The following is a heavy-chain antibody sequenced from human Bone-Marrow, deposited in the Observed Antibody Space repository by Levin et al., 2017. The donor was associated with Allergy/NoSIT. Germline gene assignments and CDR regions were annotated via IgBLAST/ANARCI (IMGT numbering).Heavy chain of an antibody. CDR1: GFTFDDYA. J-gene: IGHJ3*02. V-gene: IGHV3-9*01. Sequence: SLKISCAASGFTFDDYAMHWVRQAPGKGLEWVSGISWNSGSIGYADSVKGRFTISRDNAKNSLYLQMNSLRAEDTALYYCAKAFSRGYYVRQGPTGAFDIWGQGTMVTVSS. CDR2: ISWNSGSI. CDR3: AKAFSRGYYVRQGPTGAFDI. D-gene: IGHD3-10*02.